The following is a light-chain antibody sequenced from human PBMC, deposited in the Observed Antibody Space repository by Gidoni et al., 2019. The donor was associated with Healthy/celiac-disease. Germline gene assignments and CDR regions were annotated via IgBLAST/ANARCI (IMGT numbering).Light chain of an antibody. CDR2: DDD. CDR3: QVWILTTYQMM. Sequence: SYVLTQPPALSVAPGQTAIITCGVNNIGSKSVHWYQQKQGPAPVLVVDDDDGRPSEIPERFSGSNSGNTATLTISRVEVWDEADYYCQVWILTTYQMMFGGGTRLTVL. J-gene: IGLJ3*02. CDR1: NIGSKS. V-gene: IGLV3-21*02.